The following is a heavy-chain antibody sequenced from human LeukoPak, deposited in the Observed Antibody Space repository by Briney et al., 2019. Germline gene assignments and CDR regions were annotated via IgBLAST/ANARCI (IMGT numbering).Heavy chain of an antibody. D-gene: IGHD3-3*01. V-gene: IGHV4-59*01. Sequence: SSETLSLTCTVSGGSISSYYWSWIRQPPGKGLEWIGYIYYSGSTNYNPSLKSRVTISVDTSKNQFSLKLSSVTAADTAVYYCARSYDFWSRYFDYWGQGTLVTVSS. CDR1: GGSISSYY. J-gene: IGHJ4*02. CDR3: ARSYDFWSRYFDY. CDR2: IYYSGST.